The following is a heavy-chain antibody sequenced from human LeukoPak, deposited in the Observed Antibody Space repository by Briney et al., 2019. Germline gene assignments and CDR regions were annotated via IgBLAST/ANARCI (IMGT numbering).Heavy chain of an antibody. CDR2: IYHSGST. V-gene: IGHV4-38-2*02. CDR1: GGSISSYY. Sequence: NPSETLSLTCTVSGGSISSYYWSWIRQPPGKGLEWIGSIYHSGSTYYNPSLKSRVTISVDTSKNQFSLKLSSVTAADTAVYYCARVGGWDSTGFDYWGQGTLVTVSS. CDR3: ARVGGWDSTGFDY. J-gene: IGHJ4*02. D-gene: IGHD2/OR15-2a*01.